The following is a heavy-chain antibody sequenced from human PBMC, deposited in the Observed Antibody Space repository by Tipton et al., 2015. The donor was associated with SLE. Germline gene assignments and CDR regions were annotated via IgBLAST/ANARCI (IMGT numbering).Heavy chain of an antibody. CDR3: ARGYLDYDGGTYRYATWFDS. V-gene: IGHV4-59*11. J-gene: IGHJ5*01. Sequence: TLSLTCTVSGGSITSHFWTWIRQPPVTGLEWIGFIYYSGNTNYNPSLKSRVTISADRSKNQFYLSLTSLTAADTAVYFCARGYLDYDGGTYRYATWFDSWGQGTLVTVSS. CDR2: IYYSGNT. CDR1: GGSITSHF. D-gene: IGHD3-16*02.